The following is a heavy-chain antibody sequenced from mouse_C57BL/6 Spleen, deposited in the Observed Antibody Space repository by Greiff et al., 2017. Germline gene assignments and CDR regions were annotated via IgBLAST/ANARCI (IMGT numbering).Heavy chain of an antibody. D-gene: IGHD1-1*01. CDR2: INPYNGGT. Sequence: EVQLQQSGPVLVKPGASVKMSCKASGYTFTDYYMNWVKQSHGKSLEWIGVINPYNGGTSYNQKFKGKATLTVDKSSSTAYMERNSLTSEDSAVYYCAREKGFITTVVAPRYFDVWGTGTTVTVSS. V-gene: IGHV1-19*01. CDR1: GYTFTDYY. J-gene: IGHJ1*03. CDR3: AREKGFITTVVAPRYFDV.